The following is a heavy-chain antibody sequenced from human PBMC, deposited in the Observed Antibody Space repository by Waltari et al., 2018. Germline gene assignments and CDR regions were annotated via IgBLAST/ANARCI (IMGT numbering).Heavy chain of an antibody. CDR2: IIPIFGTA. V-gene: IGHV1-69*01. Sequence: VQLVESGGGLVQPGGSLRLSCAASGFTFSSYAISWVRQAPGQGLEWMGGIIPIFGTANYAQKFQGRVTITTDESTSTAYMELSSLRSEDTAVYYCARGLDCGGDCSTYAFDIWGQGTMVTVSS. CDR3: ARGLDCGGDCSTYAFDI. J-gene: IGHJ3*02. CDR1: GFTFSSYA. D-gene: IGHD2-21*01.